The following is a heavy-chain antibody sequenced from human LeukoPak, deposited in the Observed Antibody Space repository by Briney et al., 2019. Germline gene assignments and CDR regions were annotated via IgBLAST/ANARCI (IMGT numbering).Heavy chain of an antibody. J-gene: IGHJ4*02. CDR2: ISGSGGST. CDR1: GFNFSSYA. Sequence: GGSLRLSCAASGFNFSSYAMSWVRQAPGKGLEWVSAISGSGGSTYYADSVKGRFTISRDNSKNTLYLQMNSLRAEDTAVYYCAKDRGYCSSTSCYGYDYWGQGTLVTVSS. V-gene: IGHV3-23*01. D-gene: IGHD2-2*03. CDR3: AKDRGYCSSTSCYGYDY.